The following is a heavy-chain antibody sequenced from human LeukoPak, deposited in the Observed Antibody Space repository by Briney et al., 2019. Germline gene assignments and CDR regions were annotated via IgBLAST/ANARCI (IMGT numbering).Heavy chain of an antibody. CDR1: GGSISSGDYY. D-gene: IGHD6-13*01. CDR3: ARTSIAAAGRCWFDP. Sequence: SQTLSLTCTVSGGSISSGDYYWSWIRQPPGKGLEWIGYIYYSGSTYYNPSLESRVTISVDTSKNQFSLKLSSVTAADTAVYYCARTSIAAAGRCWFDPWGQGTLVTVSS. V-gene: IGHV4-30-4*01. J-gene: IGHJ5*02. CDR2: IYYSGST.